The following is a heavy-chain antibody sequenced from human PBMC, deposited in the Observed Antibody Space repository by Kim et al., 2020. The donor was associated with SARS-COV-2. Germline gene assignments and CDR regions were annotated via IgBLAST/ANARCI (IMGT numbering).Heavy chain of an antibody. D-gene: IGHD1-26*01. J-gene: IGHJ4*02. CDR2: IWYDGSNK. V-gene: IGHV3-33*01. CDR3: IVDGSYYDY. Sequence: GGSLRLSCAASGFTFSSYGMHWVRQAPGKGLEWVAVIWYDGSNKYYADSVKGRFTISRDNSKNTLYLQMNSLRAEDTAVYYCIVDGSYYDYWGQGTLVTVSS. CDR1: GFTFSSYG.